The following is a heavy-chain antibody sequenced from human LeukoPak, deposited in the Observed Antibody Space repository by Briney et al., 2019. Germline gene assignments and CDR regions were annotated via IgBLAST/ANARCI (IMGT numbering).Heavy chain of an antibody. Sequence: MAGGSLILSCAASGFTFSSYSMNWVRQAPGKGLEWVSSISTGSSFIYYADSVKGRFTISGDIAKNSLYLQMNSLRAEDTAVYYCARTDYYDKSIDYWGQGTLVTVSS. CDR3: ARTDYYDKSIDY. CDR1: GFTFSSYS. V-gene: IGHV3-21*01. D-gene: IGHD3-22*01. J-gene: IGHJ4*02. CDR2: ISTGSSFI.